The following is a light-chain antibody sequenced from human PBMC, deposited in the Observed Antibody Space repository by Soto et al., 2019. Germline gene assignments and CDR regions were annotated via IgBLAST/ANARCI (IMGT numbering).Light chain of an antibody. CDR2: GAS. V-gene: IGKV3-20*01. J-gene: IGKJ1*01. Sequence: EIGWNHCPGTLSVSPGERDTLSCRASQSVSSSYLAWYQQKPGQAPRLLIYGASRQATGIPDRFSGSGSGTDFTINISRLEPEDFVLFYDQENTKTYTLGQ. CDR3: QENTKTYT. CDR1: QSVSSSY.